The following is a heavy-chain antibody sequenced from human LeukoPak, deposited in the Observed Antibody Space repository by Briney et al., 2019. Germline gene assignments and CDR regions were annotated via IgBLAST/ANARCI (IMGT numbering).Heavy chain of an antibody. CDR3: ARPLGYCSDSRCPQSWFDP. V-gene: IGHV4-34*01. D-gene: IGHD2-15*01. Sequence: GSLRLSRAASGFTVSSNYMSWIRQPPGKGLEWIGEINHSGRTNYNPSLKSRVIISVDTSKNQFSLKLNSVTAADTAVYYCARPLGYCSDSRCPQSWFDPWGQGTLVTVSS. J-gene: IGHJ5*02. CDR1: GFTVSSNY. CDR2: INHSGRT.